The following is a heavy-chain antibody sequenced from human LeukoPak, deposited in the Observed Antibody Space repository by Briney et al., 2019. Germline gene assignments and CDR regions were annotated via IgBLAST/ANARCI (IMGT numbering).Heavy chain of an antibody. CDR2: ISSSSNHI. V-gene: IGHV3-21*01. CDR1: GFTFSSYS. J-gene: IGHJ4*02. CDR3: AGGEQWLPTGIDY. D-gene: IGHD6-19*01. Sequence: GGSLRLSCAASGFTFSSYSMNWVRQAPGKGLEWVSSISSSSNHIYYADSVKGRFTISRDNAKNSLYLQMNSLRAEDTAVYYCAGGEQWLPTGIDYWGQGTLVTVSS.